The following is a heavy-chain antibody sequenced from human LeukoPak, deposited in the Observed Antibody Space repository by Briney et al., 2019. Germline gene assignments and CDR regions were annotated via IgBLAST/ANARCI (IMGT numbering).Heavy chain of an antibody. CDR2: ISYDGSNK. CDR1: GFTFSSYA. CDR3: ARDQAAADNRTPGYYYYYGMDV. Sequence: PGGSLRLSCAASGFTFSSYAMHWVRQAPGKGLEWVAVISYDGSNKYYADSVKGRFTISRDNSKNTLYLQMNSLRAEDTAVYYCARDQAAADNRTPGYYYYYGMDVWGQGTTVTVSS. D-gene: IGHD6-25*01. V-gene: IGHV3-30-3*01. J-gene: IGHJ6*02.